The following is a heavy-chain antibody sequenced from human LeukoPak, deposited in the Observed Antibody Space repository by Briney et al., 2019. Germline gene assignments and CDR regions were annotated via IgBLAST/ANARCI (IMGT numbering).Heavy chain of an antibody. CDR2: INHSGST. D-gene: IGHD6-13*01. J-gene: IGHJ5*02. V-gene: IGHV4-34*01. CDR3: ARRDSSSWYLTSKNWFDP. CDR1: GGSFSGYY. Sequence: SETLSLTCAVYGGSFSGYYWSWIRQPPGKGLEWIGEINHSGSTNYNPSLKSRVTISVDTSKNQFSLKLSYVTAADTAVYYCARRDSSSWYLTSKNWFDPWGQGTLVTVSS.